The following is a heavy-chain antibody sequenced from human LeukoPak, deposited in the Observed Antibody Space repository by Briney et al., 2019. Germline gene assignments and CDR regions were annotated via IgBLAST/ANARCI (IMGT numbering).Heavy chain of an antibody. J-gene: IGHJ5*02. Sequence: GGSLRLSCVASEFIFSDYWMSWVRQAPGKGLEWVANIKQGGREEKYVSSVKGRFAISRDDAKSSLYLQMDSLSGDDTAVYYCARDNGGWFDTWGRGTLVTVSS. D-gene: IGHD3-10*01. CDR3: ARDNGGWFDT. CDR2: IKQGGREE. V-gene: IGHV3-7*03. CDR1: EFIFSDYW.